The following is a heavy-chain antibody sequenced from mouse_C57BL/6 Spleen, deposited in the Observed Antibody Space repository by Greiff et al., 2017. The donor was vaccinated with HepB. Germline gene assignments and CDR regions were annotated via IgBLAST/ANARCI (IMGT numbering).Heavy chain of an antibody. CDR2: IDPSDSET. Sequence: VKLQQPGAELVRPGSSVKLSCKASGYTFTSYWMHWVKQRPIQGLEWIGNIDPSDSETHYNQKFKDKATLTVDKSSSTAYMQLSSLTSEDSAVYYCTRDYGSSYFDYWGQGTTLTVSS. J-gene: IGHJ2*01. V-gene: IGHV1-52*01. CDR3: TRDYGSSYFDY. CDR1: GYTFTSYW. D-gene: IGHD1-1*01.